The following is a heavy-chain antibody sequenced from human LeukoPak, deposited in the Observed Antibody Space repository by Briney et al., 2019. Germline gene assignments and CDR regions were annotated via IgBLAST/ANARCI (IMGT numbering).Heavy chain of an antibody. CDR1: GFTVSSNY. CDR2: IYSGGST. Sequence: GGSLRLSCAASGFTVSSNYMSWVRQAPGKGLEWVSVIYSGGSTYYADSVKGRFTISRDNSKNTLYLQMNSLRAEDTAVYYCARIRITEFAYYYDSSGHYFDYWGQGTLVTVSS. V-gene: IGHV3-53*01. CDR3: ARIRITEFAYYYDSSGHYFDY. J-gene: IGHJ4*02. D-gene: IGHD3-22*01.